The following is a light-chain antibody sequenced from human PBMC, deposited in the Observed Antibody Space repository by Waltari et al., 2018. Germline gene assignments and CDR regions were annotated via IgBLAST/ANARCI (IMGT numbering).Light chain of an antibody. V-gene: IGKV1-27*01. CDR3: QKYDSAPVT. J-gene: IGKJ4*01. Sequence: DIQMTQSPSSLSASVGDRVTITCRASQGISNYLAWYQQKPGKVPKLIYAASTLQSGVPSRFSGSGYGTDFTLTISSLQPEDVATYYCQKYDSAPVTFGGGTKVEI. CDR2: AAS. CDR1: QGISNY.